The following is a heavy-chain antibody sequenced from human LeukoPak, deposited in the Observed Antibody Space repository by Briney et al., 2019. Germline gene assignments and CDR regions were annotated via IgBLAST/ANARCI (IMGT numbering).Heavy chain of an antibody. V-gene: IGHV3-23*01. CDR3: AKDSSGWFGEFDY. CDR2: ISGSGGST. Sequence: PGGSLRLSCAASGFTFSSYAMSWVRQAPGKGLELVSAISGSGGSTYYADSVKGRFTISRDNSKNTLYLQMNSLRAEDTAVYYCAKDSSGWFGEFDYWGQGTLVTVSS. CDR1: GFTFSSYA. J-gene: IGHJ4*02. D-gene: IGHD3-10*01.